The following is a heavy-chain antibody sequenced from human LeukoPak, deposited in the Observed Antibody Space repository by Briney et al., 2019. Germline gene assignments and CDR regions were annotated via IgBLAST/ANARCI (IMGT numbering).Heavy chain of an antibody. CDR1: GFIFSDYY. CDR2: ISGSGTTT. D-gene: IGHD5-24*01. CDR3: ARGVNSDF. J-gene: IGHJ4*02. Sequence: GGSLRLSCAASGFIFSDYYMTWIRQAPGKGLEWLSHISGSGTTTYYVDSVKGRFTISRDNAYHSLYLEMSSLTTEDTAVYYCARGVNSDFWGQGTLVTVSS. V-gene: IGHV3-11*01.